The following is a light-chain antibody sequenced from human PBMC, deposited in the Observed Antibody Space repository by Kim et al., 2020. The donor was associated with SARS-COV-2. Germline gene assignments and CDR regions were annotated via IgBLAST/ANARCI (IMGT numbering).Light chain of an antibody. V-gene: IGKV3-20*01. CDR2: GAS. Sequence: EIVLTQSPGTLSLSLGQRATLSCRASQSVSSGNLAWYQQKPGQAPRLLIYGASSRATAIPDRFSGGGSGTDFTLTISRLEPEDFAVYYCQQYAGSPYTFGQGTKLET. J-gene: IGKJ2*01. CDR3: QQYAGSPYT. CDR1: QSVSSGN.